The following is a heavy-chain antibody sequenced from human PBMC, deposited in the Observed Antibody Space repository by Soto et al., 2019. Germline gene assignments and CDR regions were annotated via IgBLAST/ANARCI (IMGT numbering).Heavy chain of an antibody. CDR2: ISNDGSNK. CDR3: AKGFGNYRAFDY. V-gene: IGHV3-30*18. Sequence: QVHLVESGGGVVQPGGSLRLSCAASGFSFSTYGMHWVRQAPGKGLVWVAFISNDGSNKYYADSVKGRLTISRDNSKNSLYLQINSMRAEDTAVYYCAKGFGNYRAFDYWGQGTLVTVSS. D-gene: IGHD1-7*01. CDR1: GFSFSTYG. J-gene: IGHJ4*02.